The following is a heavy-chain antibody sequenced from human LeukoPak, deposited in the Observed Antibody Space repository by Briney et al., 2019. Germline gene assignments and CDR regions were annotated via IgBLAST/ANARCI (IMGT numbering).Heavy chain of an antibody. V-gene: IGHV1-69*04. CDR1: GGTFSSYA. D-gene: IGHD5-24*01. CDR3: ARTSRDGYNHFDY. Sequence: SVKVSCKASGGTFSSYAISWVRQAPGQGLEWMGRIIPILGIANYAQKFQGRVTITADKSTSTAYMELSSLRSEDTAVYYCARTSRDGYNHFDYWGQGTLVTVSS. CDR2: IIPILGIA. J-gene: IGHJ4*02.